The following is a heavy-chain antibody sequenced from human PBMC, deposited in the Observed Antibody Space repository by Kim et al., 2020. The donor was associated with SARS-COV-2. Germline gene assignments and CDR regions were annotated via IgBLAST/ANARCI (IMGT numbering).Heavy chain of an antibody. Sequence: TPSLNSRVPISVDTAKNQFSLKLSSVTAADTAVYYCARKWGSGSYYRYWGQGTLVTVSS. J-gene: IGHJ4*02. V-gene: IGHV4-34*01. D-gene: IGHD3-10*01. CDR3: ARKWGSGSYYRY.